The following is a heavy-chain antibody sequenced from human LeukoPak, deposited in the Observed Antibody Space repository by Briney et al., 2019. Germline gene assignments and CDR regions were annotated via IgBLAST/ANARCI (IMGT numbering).Heavy chain of an antibody. D-gene: IGHD6-13*01. V-gene: IGHV4-34*01. CDR2: INHSGST. Sequence: SETLSLTCAVYGGSFSGYYWSWIRQPPGKGLEWIGEINHSGSTNYNPSLKSRVTISVDTSKNQFSLKLSSVTAADTAVYCCASRSSSWYPSDRYYHYYMDVWGKGTTVTVSS. CDR3: ASRSSSWYPSDRYYHYYMDV. J-gene: IGHJ6*03. CDR1: GGSFSGYY.